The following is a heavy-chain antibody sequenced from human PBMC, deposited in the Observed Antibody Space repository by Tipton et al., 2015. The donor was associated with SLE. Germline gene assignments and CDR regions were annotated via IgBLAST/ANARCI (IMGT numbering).Heavy chain of an antibody. J-gene: IGHJ4*02. CDR1: GYTFTSYD. CDR2: MNPNSGDA. V-gene: IGHV1-8*01. D-gene: IGHD2-15*01. CDR3: GRRWDCSCGSCQGRFGF. Sequence: QSGAEVKKPGASVKVSCKASGYTFTSYDINWVRQATGQGLEWMGWMNPNSGDAGYALKFQGRVTMTRNISKSTAYMELSSLRSGDRAVYLCGRRWDCSCGSCQGRFGFWGQGTLVTVSS.